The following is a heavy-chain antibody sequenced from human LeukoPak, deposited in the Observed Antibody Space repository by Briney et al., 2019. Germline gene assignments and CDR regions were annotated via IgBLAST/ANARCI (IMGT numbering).Heavy chain of an antibody. CDR3: ARHRSEFDY. J-gene: IGHJ4*02. Sequence: SETLSLTCTVSGGSISSSSYYRGWIRQPPGKGLEWIGSIYYSGSTYYNPSLKSRVTISVDTSKNQFSLKLSSVTAADTAVYYCARHRSEFDYWGQGTLVTVSS. CDR2: IYYSGST. V-gene: IGHV4-39*01. CDR1: GGSISSSSYY.